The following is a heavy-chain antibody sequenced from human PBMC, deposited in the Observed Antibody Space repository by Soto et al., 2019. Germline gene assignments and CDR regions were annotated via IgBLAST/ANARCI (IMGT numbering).Heavy chain of an antibody. CDR3: AKDRRKDYYYYYCMDV. Sequence: GSLRLSCAASGFTFSSYGMHWVRQAPGKGLEWVAVISYDGSNKYYADSVKGRFTISRDNAKNTLYLQMNSLRAEDTAVYYCAKDRRKDYYYYYCMDVWGQGTTVTVS. CDR1: GFTFSSYG. J-gene: IGHJ6*02. V-gene: IGHV3-30*18. CDR2: ISYDGSNK.